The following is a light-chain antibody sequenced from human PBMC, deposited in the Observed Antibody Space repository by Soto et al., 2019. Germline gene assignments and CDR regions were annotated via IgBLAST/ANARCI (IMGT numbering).Light chain of an antibody. CDR1: QGFSSA. CDR2: DTA. Sequence: AIPLTQSPSSLSASVGDTVTITCRASQGFSSALAWYQQKPGKTPNLLIYDTASLESGVPSRFSDSGSGTDFTLTISSLQPEDFATYYCQQFNSHPFTFGPGTKVDIK. V-gene: IGKV1-13*02. CDR3: QQFNSHPFT. J-gene: IGKJ3*01.